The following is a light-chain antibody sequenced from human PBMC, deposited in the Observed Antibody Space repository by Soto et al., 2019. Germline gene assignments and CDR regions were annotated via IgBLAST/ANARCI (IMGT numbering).Light chain of an antibody. CDR3: QTWGTGSAFVV. J-gene: IGLJ7*01. Sequence: QLVLTQSPSASASLGASVKLTCTLSSGHSNYAIAWHQQQPEKGPRYLMKVNSGGSHIKGDGIPDRFSGSSSGAERYLFISGLQSEDEADYYCQTWGTGSAFVVFGGGTQLTVL. CDR1: SGHSNYA. V-gene: IGLV4-69*01. CDR2: VNSGGSH.